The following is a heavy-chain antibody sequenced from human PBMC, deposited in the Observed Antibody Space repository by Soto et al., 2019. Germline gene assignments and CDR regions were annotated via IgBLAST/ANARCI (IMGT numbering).Heavy chain of an antibody. CDR2: IYYSGST. V-gene: IGHV4-59*08. J-gene: IGHJ5*01. D-gene: IGHD6-13*01. CDR3: ARTKQQLTYNWFDP. CDR1: GGSISFHY. Sequence: SETLSLTCTASGGSISFHYWSWIRQPPGKGLEWIGYIYYSGSTNYNPSLKSRVTISVDTSKNQFSLKLNSVTAADTAVYYCARTKQQLTYNWFDPWGQGTLVTVSS.